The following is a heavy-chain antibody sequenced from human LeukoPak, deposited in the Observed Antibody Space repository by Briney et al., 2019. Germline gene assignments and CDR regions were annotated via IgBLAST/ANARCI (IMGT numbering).Heavy chain of an antibody. J-gene: IGHJ3*02. CDR2: ISVHTANT. CDR3: ARFAYYYDSSKAFDI. Sequence: ASVKVSFKASGYTFTSYSISWVRQAPGQGLEWMGWISVHTANTNYAQKLQGRVTMTTDTSTSTAYMELRSLRSDDTAVYYCARFAYYYDSSKAFDIWGQGTMVTVSS. V-gene: IGHV1-18*04. CDR1: GYTFTSYS. D-gene: IGHD3-22*01.